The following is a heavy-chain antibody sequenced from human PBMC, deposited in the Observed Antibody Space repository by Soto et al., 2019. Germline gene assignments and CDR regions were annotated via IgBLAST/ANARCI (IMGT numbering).Heavy chain of an antibody. D-gene: IGHD1-26*01. Sequence: QVQLVESGGGVVQPGRSLRVSCAASGFTFSSYGMHWVRQAPGKGLEWVAVISYDGSKAYYADSVKGRFTISRDNSKNTLYLQMNSLRVEDTAVYYCAKPRGRSWDYYYYGMDVWGQGTTVTVSS. V-gene: IGHV3-30*18. J-gene: IGHJ6*02. CDR3: AKPRGRSWDYYYYGMDV. CDR2: ISYDGSKA. CDR1: GFTFSSYG.